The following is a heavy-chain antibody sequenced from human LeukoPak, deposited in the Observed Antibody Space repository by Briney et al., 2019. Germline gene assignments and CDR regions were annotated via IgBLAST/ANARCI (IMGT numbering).Heavy chain of an antibody. V-gene: IGHV4-59*01. Sequence: SESLCLTCTVSVDSISRYYGCCMREPPGKGLECRGYIYYRGGTHYIPSPKSRVTISVDTSKSQFSLKLSSATAADTAVYYCARGHYYGSGSYDYWGEGTLVTVSS. CDR3: ARGHYYGSGSYDY. CDR1: VDSISRYY. J-gene: IGHJ4*02. D-gene: IGHD3-10*01. CDR2: IYYRGGT.